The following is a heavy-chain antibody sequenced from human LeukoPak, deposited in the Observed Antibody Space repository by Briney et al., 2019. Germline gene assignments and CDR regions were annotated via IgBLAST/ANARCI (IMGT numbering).Heavy chain of an antibody. Sequence: SETLSLTCAVYGGSFSGYYWSWIRQPPRKGREWSGEINHSGSTNYNPSLKSRVTISVDTSKNQFSLKLSSVTAADTAVYYCARAPNGIVVVPAARKRAWFDPWGQGTLVTVSS. J-gene: IGHJ5*02. CDR1: GGSFSGYY. CDR2: INHSGST. CDR3: ARAPNGIVVVPAARKRAWFDP. D-gene: IGHD2-2*01. V-gene: IGHV4-34*01.